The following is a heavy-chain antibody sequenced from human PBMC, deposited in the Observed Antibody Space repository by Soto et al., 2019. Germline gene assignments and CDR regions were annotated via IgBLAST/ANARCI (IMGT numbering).Heavy chain of an antibody. CDR1: GASITSGHW. CDR3: TRSTHAMNGGSHYMALDDDLVTGMDV. CDR2: ISDRGSA. J-gene: IGHJ6*02. D-gene: IGHD3-16*01. V-gene: IGHV4-4*02. Sequence: QVQLQESGPRLVRPSVALSLTCSVSGASITSGHWWTWVRQSPGKGLEWIGEISDRGSAYSNPSLKSRVSLSVDKSQNQFSLRLTSVTAADTAIYYCTRSTHAMNGGSHYMALDDDLVTGMDVWCPGTTVTVSS.